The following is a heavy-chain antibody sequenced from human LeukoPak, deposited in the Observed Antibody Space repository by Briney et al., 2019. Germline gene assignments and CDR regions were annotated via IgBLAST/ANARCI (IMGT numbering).Heavy chain of an antibody. CDR3: ARAYSPPQWSPFDY. CDR2: IYYSGST. Sequence: SETLSLTCTVSGGSISSGSYYWGWIRQPPGKGLEWIGGIYYSGSTYYKPSLKSRVTISLDTSKNQFSLKLSSVTAADTAVYYCARAYSPPQWSPFDYWGQGTLVTVSS. J-gene: IGHJ4*02. D-gene: IGHD6-13*01. CDR1: GGSISSGSYY. V-gene: IGHV4-39*07.